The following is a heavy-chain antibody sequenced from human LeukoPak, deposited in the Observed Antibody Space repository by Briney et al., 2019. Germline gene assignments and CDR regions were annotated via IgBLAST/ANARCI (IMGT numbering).Heavy chain of an antibody. Sequence: SETLSLTCTVSGGSISTYYWSWIRQPPGKGLELIGYIYYTGSTNYNPSLRSRVSISVDTSENQFSLRLSSVTAADTAVYYCARARGRADNGYYFDYWGQGTLVTVSS. CDR2: IYYTGST. V-gene: IGHV4-59*08. D-gene: IGHD2-8*01. CDR3: ARARGRADNGYYFDY. J-gene: IGHJ4*02. CDR1: GGSISTYY.